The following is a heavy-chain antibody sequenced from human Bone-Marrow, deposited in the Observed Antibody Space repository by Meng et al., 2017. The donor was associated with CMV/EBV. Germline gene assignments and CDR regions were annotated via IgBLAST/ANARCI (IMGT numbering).Heavy chain of an antibody. J-gene: IGHJ4*02. CDR1: GFTFSSYD. CDR3: ARDGDRDY. D-gene: IGHD3-3*01. Sequence: GESLKISCAASGFTFSSYDMHWVRQATGKGLEWVSAIGTAGDTYYPGSVKGRFTISRENAKNSLYLQMNSLRAGDTAVYYCARDGDRDYWGQGTLVTVSS. CDR2: IGTAGDT. V-gene: IGHV3-13*01.